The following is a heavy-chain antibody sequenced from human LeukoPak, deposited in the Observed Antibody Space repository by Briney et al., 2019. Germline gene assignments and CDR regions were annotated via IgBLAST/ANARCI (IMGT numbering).Heavy chain of an antibody. CDR2: IYTSGST. V-gene: IGHV4-4*07. CDR1: GGSISSYY. Sequence: SETLSLTCTVSGGSISSYYWSWIRQPAGKGLEWIGRIYTSGSTNYNPSLKSRVTISVDTSKNQFSLKLSSVTAADTAVYYCARVVPAALYYYYYMDVWGKGTTVTISS. CDR3: ARVVPAALYYYYYMDV. J-gene: IGHJ6*03. D-gene: IGHD2-2*01.